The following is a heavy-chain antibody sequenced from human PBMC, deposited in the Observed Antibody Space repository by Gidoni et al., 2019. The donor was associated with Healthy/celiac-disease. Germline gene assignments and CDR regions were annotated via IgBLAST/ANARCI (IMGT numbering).Heavy chain of an antibody. CDR2: INPSGGST. V-gene: IGHV1-46*03. CDR3: VRAAYCGGDCYPFDY. CDR1: GSTFTSYY. J-gene: IGHJ4*02. Sequence: QVQLVQSGAEVKKPGASVKVSCKASGSTFTSYYMHWVRQAPGQGLEWMGIINPSGGSTSYAQKFQGRVTMTRDTSTSTVYMELSSLRSEDTAVYYCVRAAYCGGDCYPFDYWGQGTLVTVSS. D-gene: IGHD2-21*02.